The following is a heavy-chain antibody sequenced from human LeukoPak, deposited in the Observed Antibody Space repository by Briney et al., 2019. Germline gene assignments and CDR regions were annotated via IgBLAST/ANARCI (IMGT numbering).Heavy chain of an antibody. CDR3: ARVRGGLVPYY. J-gene: IGHJ4*02. Sequence: PGGSLRLSCAASGFTFKNYAMSWVRQAPGKGLEWVSNIDGSGDNRYYADSVKGRFTISRDNAKNTLYPQMNSLRAEDTAVYYCARVRGGLVPYYWGQGTLVTVSS. V-gene: IGHV3-23*01. CDR2: IDGSGDNR. CDR1: GFTFKNYA. D-gene: IGHD6-19*01.